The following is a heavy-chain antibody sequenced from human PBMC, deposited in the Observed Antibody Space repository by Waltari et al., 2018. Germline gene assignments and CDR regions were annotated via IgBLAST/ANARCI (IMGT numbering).Heavy chain of an antibody. J-gene: IGHJ4*02. CDR2: IKSKTDGGTT. CDR3: TTDRVVVAAPPLDY. CDR1: GFTFSNAW. V-gene: IGHV3-15*01. Sequence: EVQLVESGGGLVKPGGSLRLSCAASGFTFSNAWMSWVRQAPGKGLEWVGRIKSKTDGGTTDCAAPVKGRFTIARDDSKNTLYLQMNSLKTEDTAVYYCTTDRVVVAAPPLDYWGQGTLVTVSS. D-gene: IGHD2-15*01.